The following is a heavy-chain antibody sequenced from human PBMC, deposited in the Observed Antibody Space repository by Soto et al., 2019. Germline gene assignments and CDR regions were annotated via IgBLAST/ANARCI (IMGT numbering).Heavy chain of an antibody. CDR2: ISYDGSNK. D-gene: IGHD2-2*01. Sequence: PGGSLRLPCAASGFTFSSYGMHWVRQAPGKGLEWVAVISYDGSNKYYADSVRGRFTISRDNSKNTLYLQMNSLRAEDTAVYYCAKDNCISTSCYRLYNWFDPWGQGTLVTVSS. CDR3: AKDNCISTSCYRLYNWFDP. CDR1: GFTFSSYG. V-gene: IGHV3-30*18. J-gene: IGHJ5*02.